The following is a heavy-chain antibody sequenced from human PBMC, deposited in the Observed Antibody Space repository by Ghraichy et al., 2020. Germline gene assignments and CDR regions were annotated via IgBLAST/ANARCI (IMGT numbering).Heavy chain of an antibody. V-gene: IGHV3-7*01. CDR1: GFTFSSYW. J-gene: IGHJ4*02. CDR2: IKHDGSEK. Sequence: GALNISCAASGFTFSSYWMSWVRQAPGKGLEWVANIKHDGSEKYYVDSVKGRLTISRDNAKNSLYLQMNSLRAEDTAVYYCARAYDDTWGSYPSRYWGQGTLVTVSS. D-gene: IGHD3-16*02. CDR3: ARAYDDTWGSYPSRY.